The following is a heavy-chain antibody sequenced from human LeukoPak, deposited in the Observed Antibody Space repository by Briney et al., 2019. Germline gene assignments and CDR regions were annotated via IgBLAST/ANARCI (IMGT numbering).Heavy chain of an antibody. CDR1: GFTFSSYG. D-gene: IGHD5-18*01. J-gene: IGHJ4*02. V-gene: IGHV3-30*02. CDR3: ANGVTAFLDY. CDR2: IRYDGSNK. Sequence: GGSLRLSCAASGFTFSSYGMHWVRQAPGKGLEWVAFIRYDGSNKYYADSVKGRFTISRDNAKNTLYLQMNSLRAEDTAVYYCANGVTAFLDYWGQGTLVTVSS.